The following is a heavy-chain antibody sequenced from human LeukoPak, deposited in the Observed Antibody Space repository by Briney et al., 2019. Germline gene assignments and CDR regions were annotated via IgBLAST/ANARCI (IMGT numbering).Heavy chain of an antibody. J-gene: IGHJ4*02. CDR3: ARSTVTTEGDFDY. CDR1: GYTFTSYD. D-gene: IGHD4-17*01. CDR2: MNPNRGNT. Sequence: GASVKVSCKASGYTFTSYDINWVRQATGQGLEWMGWMNPNRGNTGYAQKFQGRVTMTRNTSISTAYMELSSLRSEATAVYYCARSTVTTEGDFDYWGQGTLVTVSS. V-gene: IGHV1-8*01.